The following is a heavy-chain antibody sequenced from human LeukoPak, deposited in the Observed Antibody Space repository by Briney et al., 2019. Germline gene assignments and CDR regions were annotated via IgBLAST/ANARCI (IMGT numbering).Heavy chain of an antibody. CDR2: IYYSGST. Sequence: PSETLSLTCTVSGGSISSSSYYWGWVRQPRGKGVEWIGSIYYSGSTYYNPSPKSRVTISVNTSKNQFSLKLISVTAADTAVYYCARHTVAGTEGADYWGQGTLVTVSS. J-gene: IGHJ4*02. V-gene: IGHV4-39*01. D-gene: IGHD6-19*01. CDR1: GGSISSSSYY. CDR3: ARHTVAGTEGADY.